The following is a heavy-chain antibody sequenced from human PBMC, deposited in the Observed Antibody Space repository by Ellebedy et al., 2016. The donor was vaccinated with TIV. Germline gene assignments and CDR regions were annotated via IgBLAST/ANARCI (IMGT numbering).Heavy chain of an antibody. D-gene: IGHD1-1*01. V-gene: IGHV3-30*02. CDR2: IWYDGRDT. CDR1: GFTFSNHG. J-gene: IGHJ6*02. Sequence: GESLKISXAASGFTFSNHGMHWVRQAPGKGLEWVGFIWYDGRDTGYVDSVKGRFTISRDNSKNTVYLQMNSLRVEDTAVYYCAKGNSSLGDVWGQGTTVTVSS. CDR3: AKGNSSLGDV.